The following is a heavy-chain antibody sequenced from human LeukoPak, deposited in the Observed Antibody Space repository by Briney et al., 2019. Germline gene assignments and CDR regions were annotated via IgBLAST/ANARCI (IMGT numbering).Heavy chain of an antibody. J-gene: IGHJ3*02. V-gene: IGHV4-59*08. CDR2: IYNSGST. CDR3: ARLHSGDDAFDI. CDR1: GGSISRYY. Sequence: PSETLSLTCTDSGGSISRYYWSWIRQPPGKGLEWIGYIYNSGSTNYNPSLKSRVTISVDTSKNHLSLKLSSVTAAETASYHCARLHSGDDAFDIWGQGTMVTVSS. D-gene: IGHD5-18*01.